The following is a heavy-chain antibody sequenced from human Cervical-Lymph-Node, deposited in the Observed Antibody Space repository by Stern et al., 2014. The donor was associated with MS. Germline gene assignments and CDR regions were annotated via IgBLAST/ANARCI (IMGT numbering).Heavy chain of an antibody. Sequence: QVQLVESGAEVKKPGASVKVSCKASGYTFTHYGINWVRQAPGQGLEWMGWISASNGNTNYAQRLQGRVTMTNDTSTSTAYLKLRSLRSDDTAVYYCARDRFPLGELSLPGDYWGQGTLVTVSS. V-gene: IGHV1-18*01. J-gene: IGHJ4*02. CDR1: GYTFTHYG. D-gene: IGHD3-16*02. CDR3: ARDRFPLGELSLPGDY. CDR2: ISASNGNT.